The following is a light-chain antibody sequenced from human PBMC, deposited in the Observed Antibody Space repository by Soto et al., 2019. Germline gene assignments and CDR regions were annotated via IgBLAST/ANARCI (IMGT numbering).Light chain of an antibody. V-gene: IGLV2-14*01. CDR3: SSYTGSSTPYV. CDR1: NSDVGDYNY. J-gene: IGLJ1*01. CDR2: EVS. Sequence: QSALTQPASVSGSPGQSITISCTGTNSDVGDYNYVSWYQQHPGKAPKLMIYEVSNRPSWVSNRFPGSKSGNTASLTISGLQAEDEADYYCSSYTGSSTPYVFGTGTKLTVL.